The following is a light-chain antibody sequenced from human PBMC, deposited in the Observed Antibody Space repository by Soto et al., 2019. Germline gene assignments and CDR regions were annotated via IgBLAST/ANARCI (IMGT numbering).Light chain of an antibody. CDR3: SSYTSSKTVV. V-gene: IGLV2-14*01. CDR1: SSDVGGYNY. CDR2: EVS. J-gene: IGLJ2*01. Sequence: QSALTQPASVSGSPGQSITISCTGTSSDVGGYNYVSWYQQHPGKAPKLMIYEVSNRPSGVSIRFSGSKSANTASLTISGLQAEDEADYYCSSYTSSKTVVFGGGTKVTVL.